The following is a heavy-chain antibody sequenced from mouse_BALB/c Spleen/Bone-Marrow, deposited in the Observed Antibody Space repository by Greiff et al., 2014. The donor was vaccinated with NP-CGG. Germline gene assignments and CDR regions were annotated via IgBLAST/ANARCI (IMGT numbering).Heavy chain of an antibody. V-gene: IGHV2-9*02. CDR1: GFSLTSYG. D-gene: IGHD1-1*01. CDR3: ARGPPYYYGSGGFAY. CDR2: IWAGGST. Sequence: VMLVESGPGLVAPSQSLSITCTVSGFSLTSYGVHWVRQPPGKGLEWLGVIWAGGSTNYNSALMSRLSISKDNSKSQVFLKMNSLQTDDTAMYYCARGPPYYYGSGGFAYWGQGTLVTVSA. J-gene: IGHJ3*01.